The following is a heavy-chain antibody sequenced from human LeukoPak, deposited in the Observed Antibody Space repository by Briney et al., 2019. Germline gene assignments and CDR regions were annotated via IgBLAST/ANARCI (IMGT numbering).Heavy chain of an antibody. D-gene: IGHD6-13*01. CDR2: TIPIFGTA. J-gene: IGHJ6*03. CDR1: GGTFSSYA. Sequence: ASVKVSCKASGGTFSSYAISWVRQAPGQGLEWMGGTIPIFGTANYAQKFQGRVTITADESTSTAYMELSSLRSEDTAVYYCASGSSSWGDYYYYMDVWGKGTTVTVSS. V-gene: IGHV1-69*01. CDR3: ASGSSSWGDYYYYMDV.